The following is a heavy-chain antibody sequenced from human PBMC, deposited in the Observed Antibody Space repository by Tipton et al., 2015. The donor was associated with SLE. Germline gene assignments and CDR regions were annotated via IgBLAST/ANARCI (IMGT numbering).Heavy chain of an antibody. V-gene: IGHV4-39*01. CDR3: ARADYGSGRSYYYYYMDV. D-gene: IGHD3-10*01. CDR2: IYYSGS. J-gene: IGHJ6*03. Sequence: LRLSCSVSGGSISSSTYYWGWIRQPPGKGLEWIGSIYYSGSSYNPSLKSRVTISVDTSKSQFSLKLSSVTAADTAVYYCARADYGSGRSYYYYYMDVWGKGTTVTVSS. CDR1: GGSISSSTYY.